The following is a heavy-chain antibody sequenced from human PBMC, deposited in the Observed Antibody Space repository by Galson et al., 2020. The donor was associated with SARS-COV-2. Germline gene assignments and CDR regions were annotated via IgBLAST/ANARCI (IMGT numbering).Heavy chain of an antibody. J-gene: IGHJ4*02. Sequence: SETLSLTCTVSGGSISSSSYYWGWIRQPPGKGLEWIGSIYYSGSTYYNPSLKSRVTLSVDTSKNQFSLKLSSVTAADTAVYYCARINPSDYYDSSGYETLEYYFDYWGQGTLVTVSS. CDR3: ARINPSDYYDSSGYETLEYYFDY. D-gene: IGHD3-22*01. CDR1: GGSISSSSYY. V-gene: IGHV4-39*01. CDR2: IYYSGST.